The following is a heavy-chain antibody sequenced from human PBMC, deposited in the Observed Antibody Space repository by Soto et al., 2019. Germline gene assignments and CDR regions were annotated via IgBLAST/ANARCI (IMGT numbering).Heavy chain of an antibody. V-gene: IGHV1-18*01. J-gene: IGHJ5*02. Sequence: QVQLVQSGAEVKKPGASVKVSCKASGYTFTSYGISWVRQAPGQGLEWMGWISAYNGNTNYAQKLQGRVTMTTDTSTSTDYMELRNMRSDDTAVYYCARAPRSSWYAPWGQGTLVTVSS. CDR1: GYTFTSYG. CDR2: ISAYNGNT. CDR3: ARAPRSSWYAP. D-gene: IGHD6-13*01.